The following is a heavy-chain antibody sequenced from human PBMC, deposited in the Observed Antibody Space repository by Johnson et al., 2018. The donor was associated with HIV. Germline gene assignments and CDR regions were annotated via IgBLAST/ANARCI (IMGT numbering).Heavy chain of an antibody. CDR1: GFTFSNYD. V-gene: IGHV3-33*01. CDR2: ICYDGSNR. Sequence: HLVESGGGVVQPGRSLRLSCAASGFTFSNYDMHWVRQAPGKGLEWVALICYDGSNRYYADSVKGRVTISRDNAKNSLYLQMNSLRAEDTAVYYCARDFTAVYCGGDCYAFDIWGQGTMVSVSS. CDR3: ARDFTAVYCGGDCYAFDI. D-gene: IGHD2-21*02. J-gene: IGHJ3*02.